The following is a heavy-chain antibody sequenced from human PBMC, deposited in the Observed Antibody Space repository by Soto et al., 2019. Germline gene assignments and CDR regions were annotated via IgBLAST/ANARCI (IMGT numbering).Heavy chain of an antibody. CDR3: VKDGSSGWPYYYGLDV. J-gene: IGHJ6*02. V-gene: IGHV3-30*18. Sequence: QVQLVESGGGGVQPGRSLRLACAASGLTFSSYGMHWVRQAPGKGLEWVAVISYDGRNKYYADSVKGRFTISRDNSKNTLYLQMSSLRAEDTAVYYCVKDGSSGWPYYYGLDVWGQGTTVTVSS. CDR1: GLTFSSYG. CDR2: ISYDGRNK. D-gene: IGHD6-19*01.